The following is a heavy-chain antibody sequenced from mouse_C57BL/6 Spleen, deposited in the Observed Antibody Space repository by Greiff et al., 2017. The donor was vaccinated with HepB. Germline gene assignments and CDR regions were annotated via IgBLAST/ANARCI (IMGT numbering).Heavy chain of an antibody. D-gene: IGHD1-1*01. V-gene: IGHV14-1*01. CDR2: IDPEAGDT. Sequence: VQLQQSGAELVRPGASVKLSCTASGFNIKDYYMHWVKQRPEQGLEWIGRIDPEAGDTEYAPKFQGKATMTADTSSNTAYLLLSSLTSEDTAVYYGTVYYRGGDYWGQGTSVTVSS. CDR1: GFNIKDYY. J-gene: IGHJ4*01. CDR3: TVYYRGGDY.